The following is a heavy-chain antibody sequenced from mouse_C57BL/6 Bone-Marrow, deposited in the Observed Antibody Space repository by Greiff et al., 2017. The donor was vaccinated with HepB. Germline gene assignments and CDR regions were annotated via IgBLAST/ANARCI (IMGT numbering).Heavy chain of an antibody. CDR2: IDPETGGT. Sequence: VQLQESGAELVRPGASVTLSCKASGYTFTDYEMHWVKQTPVHGLEWIGAIDPETGGTAYNQKFKGKAILTADKSSSTAYMELRSLTSEDSAVYYCTRDDYDDYWGQGTTLTVSS. D-gene: IGHD2-4*01. CDR1: GYTFTDYE. V-gene: IGHV1-15*01. CDR3: TRDDYDDY. J-gene: IGHJ2*01.